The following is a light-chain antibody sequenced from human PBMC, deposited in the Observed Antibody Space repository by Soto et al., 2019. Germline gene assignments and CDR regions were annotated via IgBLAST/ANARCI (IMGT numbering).Light chain of an antibody. J-gene: IGLJ2*01. CDR2: ATN. V-gene: IGLV1-44*01. CDR1: RSNVGRNA. Sequence: QSVLTQPPSASGTPGQTVTISCSGSRSNVGRNAVSWYQQVPGMAPKLLVLATNKRPSGVPDRFSGSASGASASLAISGLQSEDEADYYCAAWDDTLNGPLFGGGTKLTVL. CDR3: AAWDDTLNGPL.